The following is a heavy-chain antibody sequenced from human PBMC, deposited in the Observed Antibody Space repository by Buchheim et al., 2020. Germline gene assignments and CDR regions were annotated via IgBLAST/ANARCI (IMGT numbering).Heavy chain of an antibody. D-gene: IGHD6-19*01. Sequence: QVQLVESGGDVVQPGRSLRLSCAASQFTFSSHAMHCVRQAPAKGLEWVAVMSYDGGSTMYAESVKGRFTISRDNSKNTLYLEMNSLRDEDTAVYYCAREESSGWPYYYYYGMDVWGQGTT. CDR1: QFTFSSHA. V-gene: IGHV3-30-3*01. CDR3: AREESSGWPYYYYYGMDV. J-gene: IGHJ6*02. CDR2: MSYDGGST.